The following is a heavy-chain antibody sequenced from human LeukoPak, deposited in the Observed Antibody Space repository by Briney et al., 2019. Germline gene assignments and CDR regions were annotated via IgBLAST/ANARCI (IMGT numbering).Heavy chain of an antibody. V-gene: IGHV1-24*01. CDR2: FDPEDGET. CDR3: ATEGYSYGRMGY. Sequence: ASVKVSCKVSGYTLTELSMHWVRQAPGKGLEWMGGFDPEDGETIYAQKFQGRVTMTEDTSTDTAYMELSSLRSEDTAVYYCATEGYSYGRMGYWGQGALVTVSS. J-gene: IGHJ4*02. CDR1: GYTLTELS. D-gene: IGHD5-18*01.